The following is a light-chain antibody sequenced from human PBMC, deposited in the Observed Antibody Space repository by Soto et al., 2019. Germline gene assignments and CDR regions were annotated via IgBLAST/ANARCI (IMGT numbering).Light chain of an antibody. V-gene: IGLV2-14*03. J-gene: IGLJ1*01. Sequence: QSVLTQPASVSGSPGQAITIACTGTNSDIGAFDYVSWYQQHPGQVPKLIIRDVGDRPSGVSDRFSGSKSGNTASLTISGLQTEDEADYYCSSFTPSNTYVFGTGTKLTVL. CDR1: NSDIGAFDY. CDR2: DVG. CDR3: SSFTPSNTYV.